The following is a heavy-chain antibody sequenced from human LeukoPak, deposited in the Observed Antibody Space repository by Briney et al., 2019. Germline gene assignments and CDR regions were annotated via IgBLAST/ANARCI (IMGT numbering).Heavy chain of an antibody. CDR1: GFSFSTYG. J-gene: IGHJ4*02. CDR2: MSYDGSNK. Sequence: GGSLRLSCAASGFSFSTYGMHWFRQAPGKGLEWVAVMSYDGSNKYYADSVKGRFTISRDNSKNTLYLQMNSLRAEDTAVFYCAKEVFPRDYYDSSGPVDYWGQGTLVTVSS. CDR3: AKEVFPRDYYDSSGPVDY. V-gene: IGHV3-30*18. D-gene: IGHD3-22*01.